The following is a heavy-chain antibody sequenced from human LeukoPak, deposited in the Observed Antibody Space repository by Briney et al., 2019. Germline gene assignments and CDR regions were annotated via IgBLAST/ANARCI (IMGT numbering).Heavy chain of an antibody. V-gene: IGHV5-51*01. D-gene: IGHD3-10*01. Sequence: GESLRISCKASGYSFITHWIAWVRQAPGKGLEWMGIIYPGDSDTKYSPSFQGPVPISADKSISTAYLQWSSLKASDTAMYYCAKGAGGSGSYYPYFWGQGTLVTVSS. CDR2: IYPGDSDT. CDR3: AKGAGGSGSYYPYF. J-gene: IGHJ4*02. CDR1: GYSFITHW.